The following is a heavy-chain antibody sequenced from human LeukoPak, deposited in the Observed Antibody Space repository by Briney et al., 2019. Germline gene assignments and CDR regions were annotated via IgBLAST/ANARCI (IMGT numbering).Heavy chain of an antibody. D-gene: IGHD6-13*01. CDR1: GGSISSYY. CDR3: ARDFGSSFYYYYYMDV. V-gene: IGHV4-4*07. J-gene: IGHJ6*03. CDR2: IYTSGST. Sequence: SETLSLTCTVSGGSISSYYRSWIRQPAGKRLEWIGRIYTSGSTNYSPSLKSRVTMSVDTSKNQFSLKLSSVTAADTAVYYCARDFGSSFYYYYYMDVWGKGTTVTVSS.